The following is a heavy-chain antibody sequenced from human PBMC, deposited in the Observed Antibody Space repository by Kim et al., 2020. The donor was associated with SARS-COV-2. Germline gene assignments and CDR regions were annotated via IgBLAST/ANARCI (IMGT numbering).Heavy chain of an antibody. CDR1: GFSFSDYY. D-gene: IGHD3-22*01. Sequence: GGSLRLSCAASGFSFSDYYINWIRQTPGKWLEWLSYISHTSRTIYYADSVRGRFTVSSDNAKNSAFLHMNSLRIEDTAIYYCAGRIWDYSGYPLFDSWGQGTLITVSS. CDR3: AGRIWDYSGYPLFDS. V-gene: IGHV3-11*04. J-gene: IGHJ4*02. CDR2: ISHTSRTI.